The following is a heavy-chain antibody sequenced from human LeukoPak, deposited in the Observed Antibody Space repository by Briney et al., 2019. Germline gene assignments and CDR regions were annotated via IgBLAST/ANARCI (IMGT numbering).Heavy chain of an antibody. V-gene: IGHV1-8*03. D-gene: IGHD5-18*01. CDR1: GYTCTSYD. CDR3: ARAPRGYSSDFDY. J-gene: IGHJ4*02. CDR2: MNPNSGNT. Sequence: ASVKVSCKASGYTCTSYDINWVRQATGQGLEWMGWMNPNSGNTGYAQKFQGRVTITRNTSISTAYMELSSLRSEDTAVYYCARAPRGYSSDFDYWGQGTLVTVSS.